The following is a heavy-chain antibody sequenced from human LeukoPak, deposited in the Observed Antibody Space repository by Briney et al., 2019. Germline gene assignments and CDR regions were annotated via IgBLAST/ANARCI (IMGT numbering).Heavy chain of an antibody. CDR1: GDSFSSDNAT. CDR3: ARGSSSWPQDYFDY. J-gene: IGHJ4*02. D-gene: IGHD6-13*01. V-gene: IGHV6-1*01. CDR2: ACYRSTWFY. Sequence: SQTLSLTCAISGDSFSSDNATWNWIRQSPSRGLEWLGRACYRSTWFYNFAVSVKSRVSINPDTAKSQFSLQLNSLSPEDTAVYYCARGSSSWPQDYFDYWGQGTLVTVSS.